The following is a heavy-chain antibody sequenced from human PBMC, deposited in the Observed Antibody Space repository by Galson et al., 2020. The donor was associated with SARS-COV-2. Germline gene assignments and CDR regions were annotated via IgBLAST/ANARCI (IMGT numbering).Heavy chain of an antibody. D-gene: IGHD6-19*01. CDR1: GFTFSTSY. Sequence: GESLKISCAASGFTFSTSYISLVRQAPGKGLELLSYIGGSSDFIKYADSVKGRFTISRDNAKNLLYLQMNSLRDEDTAVYYCAGWYMRFWGQGTLVTVSS. V-gene: IGHV3-48*02. CDR3: AGWYMRF. CDR2: IGGSSDFI. J-gene: IGHJ4*02.